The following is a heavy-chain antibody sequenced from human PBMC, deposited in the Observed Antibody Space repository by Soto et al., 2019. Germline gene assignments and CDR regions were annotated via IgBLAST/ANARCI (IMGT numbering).Heavy chain of an antibody. CDR2: ISSSSSYI. CDR1: GFTFSSYS. CDR3: ASSYYDFWSGYTHNWFDP. D-gene: IGHD3-3*01. J-gene: IGHJ5*02. Sequence: EVQLVESGGGLVKPGGSLRLSCAASGFTFSSYSMNWVRQAPGKGLEWVSSISSSSSYIYYADSVKGRFTISRDNAKNSLYLQMNSLRAEDTAVYYCASSYYDFWSGYTHNWFDPWGQGTLVTVSS. V-gene: IGHV3-21*01.